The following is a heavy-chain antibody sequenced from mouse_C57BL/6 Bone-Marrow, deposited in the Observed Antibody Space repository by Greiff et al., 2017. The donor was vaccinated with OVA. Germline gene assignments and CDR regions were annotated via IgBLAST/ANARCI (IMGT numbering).Heavy chain of an antibody. D-gene: IGHD1-1*01. CDR3: ARSEDYGSQFAY. Sequence: QVQLQQSGAELVRPGASVKLSCKASGYTFTDYYINWVKQRPGQGLEWIARIYPGSGNTYYNEKFKGKATLTAEKSSSTAYMQLSSLTSEDSAVYFCARSEDYGSQFAYWGQGTLVTVSA. CDR2: IYPGSGNT. J-gene: IGHJ3*01. V-gene: IGHV1-76*01. CDR1: GYTFTDYY.